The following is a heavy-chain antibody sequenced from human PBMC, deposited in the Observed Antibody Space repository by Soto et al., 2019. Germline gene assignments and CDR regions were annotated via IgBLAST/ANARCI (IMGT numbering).Heavy chain of an antibody. V-gene: IGHV3-11*06. CDR1: GFTFSDYY. J-gene: IGHJ4*02. CDR3: ARDRGMDTTMVMPIDY. Sequence: GGSLRLSCAAYGFTFSDYYMSWIRQAPAKGLEWVSYISGTSDYTNFADSVKGRFTISRDNAKNSLYLQMDSLRAEDTAVYYCARDRGMDTTMVMPIDYWGPGTLVTVSS. D-gene: IGHD5-18*01. CDR2: ISGTSDYT.